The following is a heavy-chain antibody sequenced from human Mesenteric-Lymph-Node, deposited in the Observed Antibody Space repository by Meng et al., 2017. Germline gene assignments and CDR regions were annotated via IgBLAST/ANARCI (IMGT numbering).Heavy chain of an antibody. CDR2: IDKNGDVD. CDR3: GRGHWGLDY. CDR1: VFTFSDHY. V-gene: IGHV3-11*01. J-gene: IGHJ4*02. Sequence: QVQLVQSEGGLVKHGGSLRLSCTASVFTFSDHYMSWIRQAPGKGLEWVSYIDKNGDVDQYADSVKGRFTISRDDAKNSLFLQMNSVRDDDTAVYYCGRGHWGLDYLGQGTLVTVSS. D-gene: IGHD7-27*01.